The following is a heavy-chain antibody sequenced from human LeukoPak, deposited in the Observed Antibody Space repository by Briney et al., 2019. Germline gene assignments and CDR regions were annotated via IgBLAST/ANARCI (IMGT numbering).Heavy chain of an antibody. J-gene: IGHJ4*02. D-gene: IGHD3-3*01. Sequence: ASVKISCKVSGYTFTDYYMHWVQQAPGKGLEWMGLVDPEDGETIYAEKFQGRVTITADESTSTAYMELSSLRSEDTAVYYCARASIFGVVTPYYFDYWGQGTLVTVSS. CDR3: ARASIFGVVTPYYFDY. CDR2: VDPEDGET. CDR1: GYTFTDYY. V-gene: IGHV1-69-2*01.